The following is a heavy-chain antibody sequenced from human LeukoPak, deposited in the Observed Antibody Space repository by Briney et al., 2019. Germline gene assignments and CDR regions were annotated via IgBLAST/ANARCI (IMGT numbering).Heavy chain of an antibody. CDR2: IYTSGST. D-gene: IGHD3-3*01. J-gene: IGHJ5*02. Sequence: SETLSLTCTVSGGSISCYYWSWIRQPPGKGLEWIGYIYTSGSTNYNPSLKSRVTISVDTSKNQFSLKLSSVTAADTAVYYCARHADYDFWSGYFSWFDPWGQGTLVTVSS. V-gene: IGHV4-4*09. CDR1: GGSISCYY. CDR3: ARHADYDFWSGYFSWFDP.